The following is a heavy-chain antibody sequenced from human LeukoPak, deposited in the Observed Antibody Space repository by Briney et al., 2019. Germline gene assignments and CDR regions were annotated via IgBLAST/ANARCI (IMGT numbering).Heavy chain of an antibody. D-gene: IGHD4-11*01. CDR1: GFTVSSNY. Sequence: GGFLRLSCAASGFTVSSNYMSWVRQAPGKGLKWVSVIYSGGSTYYADSVKGRFTIPRDNSKNTLYLQMNSLRAEDTAVYYCASRATVTTDRFWFDPWGQGTLVTVSS. CDR3: ASRATVTTDRFWFDP. J-gene: IGHJ5*02. CDR2: IYSGGST. V-gene: IGHV3-53*01.